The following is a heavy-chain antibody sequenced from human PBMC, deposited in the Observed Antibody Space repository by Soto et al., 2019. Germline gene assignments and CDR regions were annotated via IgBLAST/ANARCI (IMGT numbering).Heavy chain of an antibody. V-gene: IGHV3-48*02. CDR2: ITSDTKTI. Sequence: ESGGGLVQPGGSLRLSCAASGFKFSIYSMNWVRQAPGKGLEWSAYITSDTKTIKYADSVKGRFTISRDNAKNSMYLQMNSLSDEDTAVYYCARSVEGHFDYWGQGTVVTVSS. CDR3: ARSVEGHFDY. J-gene: IGHJ4*02. CDR1: GFKFSIYS. D-gene: IGHD6-19*01.